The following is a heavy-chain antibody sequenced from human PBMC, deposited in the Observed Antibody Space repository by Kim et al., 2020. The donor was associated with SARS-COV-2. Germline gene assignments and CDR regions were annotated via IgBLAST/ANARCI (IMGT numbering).Heavy chain of an antibody. J-gene: IGHJ4*02. V-gene: IGHV3-48*02. D-gene: IGHD3-22*01. Sequence: VKRRFTISRDNAKNSLYLQMNSLRDEDTAVYYCARAKAYYYDSSGYFPDYWGQGTLVTVSS. CDR3: ARAKAYYYDSSGYFPDY.